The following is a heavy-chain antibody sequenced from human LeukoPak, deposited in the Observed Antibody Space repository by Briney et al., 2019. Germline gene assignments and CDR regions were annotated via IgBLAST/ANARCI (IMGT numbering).Heavy chain of an antibody. J-gene: IGHJ4*02. CDR1: GYTLTDYY. CDR3: AREEQYNNFFDY. Sequence: ASVKVSCKASGYTLTDYYIHWVRQAPGQGLEWMGWINPNSGDTTYAQKFQGRVTMTRDTSISSAYMDLSTLNSDDTAVYFCAREEQYNNFFDYWGPGTLVTVSS. D-gene: IGHD1/OR15-1a*01. CDR2: INPNSGDT. V-gene: IGHV1-2*02.